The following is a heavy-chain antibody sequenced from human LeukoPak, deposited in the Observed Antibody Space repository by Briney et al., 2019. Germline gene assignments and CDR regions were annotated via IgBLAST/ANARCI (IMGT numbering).Heavy chain of an antibody. CDR2: IYYSGST. Sequence: SGTLSLTCTVSGGSISSSSYYWGWIRQPPGKGLEWIGSIYYSGSTYYNPSLKSRVTISVDTSKNQFSLKLSSVTAADTAVYYCARDLRSSGWFDPWGQGTLVTVSS. V-gene: IGHV4-39*07. J-gene: IGHJ5*02. CDR3: ARDLRSSGWFDP. CDR1: GGSISSSSYY. D-gene: IGHD3-10*01.